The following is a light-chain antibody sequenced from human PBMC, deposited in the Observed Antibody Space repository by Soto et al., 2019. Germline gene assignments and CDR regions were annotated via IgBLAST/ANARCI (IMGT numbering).Light chain of an antibody. CDR3: PSYDSSLSAWV. J-gene: IGLJ3*02. V-gene: IGLV1-40*01. Sequence: QSVLTQPPSVSGAPGQRVTISCTGSSSNIGAGYDVHSYQQLPGTAPKLLIYGNNNRPSGVPDRFSGSKSGTSASLAITGLQAEDEADYYCPSYDSSLSAWVFGGGTKLTVL. CDR2: GNN. CDR1: SSNIGAGYD.